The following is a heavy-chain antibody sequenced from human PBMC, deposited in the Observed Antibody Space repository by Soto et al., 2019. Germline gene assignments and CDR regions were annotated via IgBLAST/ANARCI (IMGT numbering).Heavy chain of an antibody. CDR3: ARRWGTSFDF. Sequence: PSETLSLTCTVSGGSISSYYWSWIRQPPGKGLEWIGYIYYSGGTNYNPSLKSRVTISVDTSKNQFSLKVSSVTAADTAVYYCARRWGTSFDFWGQGTLVTVSS. D-gene: IGHD7-27*01. V-gene: IGHV4-59*01. J-gene: IGHJ4*02. CDR2: IYYSGGT. CDR1: GGSISSYY.